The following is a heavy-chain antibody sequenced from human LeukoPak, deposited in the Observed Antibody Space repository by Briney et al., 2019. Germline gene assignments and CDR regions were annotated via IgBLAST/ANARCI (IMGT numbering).Heavy chain of an antibody. D-gene: IGHD6-19*01. V-gene: IGHV3-74*01. J-gene: IGHJ4*02. CDR2: INTDGSST. Sequence: GGSLRLSCAASGFTFSSYAMSWVRQAPGKGLVWVSRINTDGSSTTYADSVKGRFTISRDNAKNTLYLQMNSLRAEDTALYYCARSSSGWHSDYWGQGTLATVSS. CDR1: GFTFSSYA. CDR3: ARSSSGWHSDY.